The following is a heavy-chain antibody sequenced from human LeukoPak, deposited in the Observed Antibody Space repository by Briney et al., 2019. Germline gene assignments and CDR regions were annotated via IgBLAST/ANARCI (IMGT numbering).Heavy chain of an antibody. Sequence: PSETLSLTCSVSGGYISTSNYYWGWIRQSPGKGLEWIGNIYYSGSTYYNPSLKSRVSLSIDTSMNPFSLKVNSLTVAYTAVYECARCFYDDASRPPFWGQGTLVAVSS. CDR1: GGYISTSNYY. J-gene: IGHJ4*02. V-gene: IGHV4-39*01. D-gene: IGHD3-16*01. CDR2: IYYSGST. CDR3: ARCFYDDASRPPF.